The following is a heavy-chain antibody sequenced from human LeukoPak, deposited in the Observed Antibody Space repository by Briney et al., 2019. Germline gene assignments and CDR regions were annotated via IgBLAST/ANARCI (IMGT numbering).Heavy chain of an antibody. D-gene: IGHD6-19*01. CDR2: IWYDGSNK. V-gene: IGHV3-33*06. CDR1: GFTFSSYG. CDR3: AKGGRSGWYYFDY. Sequence: PGRSLRLSCAASGFTFSSYGMHWDRQAPGKGLEWVAVIWYDGSNKYYADSVKGRFTISRDNSKNTLYLQMNSLRAEDTAVYYCAKGGRSGWYYFDYWGQGTLVSASS. J-gene: IGHJ4*02.